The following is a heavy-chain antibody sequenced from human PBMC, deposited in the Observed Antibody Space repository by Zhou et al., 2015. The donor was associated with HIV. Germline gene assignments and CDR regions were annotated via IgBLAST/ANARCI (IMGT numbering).Heavy chain of an antibody. Sequence: QVQLVQSGGGVVQPGRALRLSCAASAFTFRAYAMHWVRQVPGKGMQWVAVISADGADKYYVQSVKGRFTISRDNSQNTLYLQMNSLTNDDTAVYYCARXRGNPDAFDIWGQGTVVAVSS. CDR2: ISADGADK. J-gene: IGHJ3*02. CDR1: AFTFRAYA. D-gene: IGHD1-14*01. V-gene: IGHV3-30*04. CDR3: ARXRGNPDAFDI.